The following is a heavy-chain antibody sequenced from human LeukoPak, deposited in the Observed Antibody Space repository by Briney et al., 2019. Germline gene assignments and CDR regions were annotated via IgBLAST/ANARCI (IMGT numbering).Heavy chain of an antibody. CDR3: AKGAEREYSYGGDYFDY. Sequence: GRSLRLSCAAFGFTFSSYGMHWVRQAPGKGLEWVAVISYDGSNKYYADSVKGRFTISRDNSKNTLYLQMNSLRAEDTAVYYCAKGAEREYSYGGDYFDYWGQGTLVSVSS. D-gene: IGHD5-18*01. V-gene: IGHV3-30*18. CDR1: GFTFSSYG. J-gene: IGHJ4*02. CDR2: ISYDGSNK.